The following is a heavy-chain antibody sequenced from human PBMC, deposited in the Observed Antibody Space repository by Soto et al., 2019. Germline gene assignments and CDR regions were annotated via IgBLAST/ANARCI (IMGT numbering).Heavy chain of an antibody. CDR3: AKGANSGFDRRPGLVRRIDGTAQTGAFDI. CDR1: GFTFSSYA. Sequence: GGSLRLSCAASGFTFSSYAMSWVRQAPGKGLEWVSAISGSGGSTYYADSVKGRFTISRDNSKNTRYLQMNSLRAEDMAVYYCAKGANSGFDRRPGLVRRIDGTAQTGAFDIWGQGTMVTVSS. J-gene: IGHJ3*02. CDR2: ISGSGGST. D-gene: IGHD6-19*01. V-gene: IGHV3-23*01.